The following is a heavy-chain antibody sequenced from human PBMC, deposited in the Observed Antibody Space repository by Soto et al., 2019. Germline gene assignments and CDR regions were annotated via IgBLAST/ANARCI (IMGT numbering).Heavy chain of an antibody. CDR1: GGTFSSYT. Sequence: QVQLVQSGAEVKKPGSSVKVSCKASGGTFSSYTISWVRQAPGQGLEWMGRIIPILGIANYAQKFQGRVTITADKSTSTAYMELSSVRSEDTAVYYCASTTYYYGSGSLGWFDPWGQGTLVTVSS. CDR2: IIPILGIA. J-gene: IGHJ5*02. CDR3: ASTTYYYGSGSLGWFDP. D-gene: IGHD3-10*01. V-gene: IGHV1-69*02.